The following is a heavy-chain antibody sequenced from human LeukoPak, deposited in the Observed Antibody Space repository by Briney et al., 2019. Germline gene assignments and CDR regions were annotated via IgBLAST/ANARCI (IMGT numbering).Heavy chain of an antibody. J-gene: IGHJ4*02. D-gene: IGHD7-27*01. CDR1: GGSLSGYY. Sequence: PSETLSLTCAVYGGSLSGYYWSWIRQPPGKGLEWIGYIYYSGSTNYNPSLKSRVTISVDTSKNQFSLKLSSVTAADTAVYYCASSNWDWGQGTLVTVSS. CDR3: ASSNWD. V-gene: IGHV4-59*01. CDR2: IYYSGST.